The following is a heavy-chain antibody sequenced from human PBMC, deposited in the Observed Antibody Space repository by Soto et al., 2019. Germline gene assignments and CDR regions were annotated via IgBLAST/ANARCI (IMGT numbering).Heavy chain of an antibody. V-gene: IGHV4-31*03. CDR3: ARYYGCSSREFDP. D-gene: IGHD3-3*01. CDR2: IYHSGST. CDR1: GGSMRRRGSY. Sequence: PLSVTCIVSGGSMRRRGSYGRRIRQHPGRGREWIGYIYHSGSTYYNPSIKSRVTISVDTSKNQFSLKLSSVTAADTAVYYCARYYGCSSREFDPWGQRSLLTVS. J-gene: IGHJ5*02.